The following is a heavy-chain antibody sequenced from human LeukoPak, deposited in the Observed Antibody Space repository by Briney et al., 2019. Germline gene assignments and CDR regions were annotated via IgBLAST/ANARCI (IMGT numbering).Heavy chain of an antibody. J-gene: IGHJ4*02. CDR2: ISGSGDGT. V-gene: IGHV3-23*01. D-gene: IGHD4-23*01. CDR1: GFTFTSYA. Sequence: GGSLRLSCAASGFTFTSYAVTWVRQAPGKGLEWVSVISGSGDGTHYADSVKGRFTISRDNSKNTLYLQMNSLRVEDTAVYSCAKAPGFTVVTSFDWWGQGTLVTVSS. CDR3: AKAPGFTVVTSFDW.